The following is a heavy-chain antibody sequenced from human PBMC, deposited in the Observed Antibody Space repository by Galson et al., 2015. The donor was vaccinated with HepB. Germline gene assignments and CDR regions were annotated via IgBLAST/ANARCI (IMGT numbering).Heavy chain of an antibody. D-gene: IGHD3-3*01. CDR3: AKPPWTVFGVVSRKSYYFDH. CDR1: GFTFSSYA. Sequence: SLRLSCAASGFTFSSYAMHWVRQAPGKGLEWVSSVSASGGGAHYADSVEGRFAVSRDYSKNTLYLQMNSLRAEDTAVYYCAKPPWTVFGVVSRKSYYFDHWGRGTLVTVSS. CDR2: VSASGGGA. J-gene: IGHJ4*02. V-gene: IGHV3-23*01.